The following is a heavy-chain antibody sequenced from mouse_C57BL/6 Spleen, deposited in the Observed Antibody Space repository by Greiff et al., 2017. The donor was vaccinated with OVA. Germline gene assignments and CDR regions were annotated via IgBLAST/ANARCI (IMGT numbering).Heavy chain of an antibody. CDR2: IDPSDSYT. CDR3: ARGLRLHFDY. CDR1: GYTFTSYW. Sequence: QVQLQQPGAELVMPGASVKLSCKASGYTFTSYWMHWVKQRPGQGLEWIGEIDPSDSYTNYNQKFKGKSTLTADKSSSTAYMQLSSLTSEDSAVYYCARGLRLHFDYWGQGTTLTVSS. D-gene: IGHD3-2*02. J-gene: IGHJ2*01. V-gene: IGHV1-69*01.